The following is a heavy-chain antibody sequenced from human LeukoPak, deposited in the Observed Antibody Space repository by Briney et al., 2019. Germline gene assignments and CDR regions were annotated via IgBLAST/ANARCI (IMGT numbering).Heavy chain of an antibody. Sequence: SETLSLTCIVSGGSISSSSYYWGWIRQPPGKGLEWIGSIYYSGSTYYNPSLKSRVTISVDTSKNQFSLKLSSVTAADTAVYYCARLSSGWYRYFDYWGQGTLVTVSS. CDR3: ARLSSGWYRYFDY. CDR1: GGSISSSSYY. J-gene: IGHJ4*02. D-gene: IGHD6-19*01. V-gene: IGHV4-39*01. CDR2: IYYSGST.